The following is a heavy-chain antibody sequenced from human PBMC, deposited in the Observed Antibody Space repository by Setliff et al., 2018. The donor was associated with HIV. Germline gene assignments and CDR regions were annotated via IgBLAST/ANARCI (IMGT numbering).Heavy chain of an antibody. J-gene: IGHJ5*02. CDR1: GGSSSTSYW. CDR2: IYQSGST. V-gene: IGHV4-28*01. CDR3: ARKPDSRNWFDP. Sequence: SETLSLTCTVSGGSSSTSYWWGWIRQPPGKGLEWIGYIYQSGSTYYNPSLKSRVTLSVDTSKNQFSLQLTSVTAVDTAVYYCARKPDSRNWFDPWGQGTLVTVSS.